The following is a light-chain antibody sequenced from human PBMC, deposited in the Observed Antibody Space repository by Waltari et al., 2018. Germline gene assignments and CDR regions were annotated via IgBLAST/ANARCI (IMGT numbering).Light chain of an antibody. CDR2: DVS. CDR1: SRDVGGYNY. V-gene: IGLV2-14*03. Sequence: QSALTQPASVSGSPGQSLTISCTGTSRDVGGYNYVSCYQQHPGMAPKLMIFDVSNRPSGVSNRFSGSKSGNTASLTISGLQAEDEADYYCSSYTSSSTSYVFGTGTKVTVL. J-gene: IGLJ1*01. CDR3: SSYTSSSTSYV.